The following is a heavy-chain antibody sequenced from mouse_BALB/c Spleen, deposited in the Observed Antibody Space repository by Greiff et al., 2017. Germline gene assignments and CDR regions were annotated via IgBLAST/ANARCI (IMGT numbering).Heavy chain of an antibody. V-gene: IGHV14-4*02. CDR3: NPYYYGSSYDY. Sequence: EVQRVESGAELVRSGASVKLSCTASGFNIKDYYMHWVKQRPEQGLEWIGWIDPENGDTEYAPKFQGKATMTADTSSNTAYLQLSSLTSEDTAVYYCNPYYYGSSYDYWGQGTTLTVSS. J-gene: IGHJ2*01. D-gene: IGHD1-1*01. CDR2: IDPENGDT. CDR1: GFNIKDYY.